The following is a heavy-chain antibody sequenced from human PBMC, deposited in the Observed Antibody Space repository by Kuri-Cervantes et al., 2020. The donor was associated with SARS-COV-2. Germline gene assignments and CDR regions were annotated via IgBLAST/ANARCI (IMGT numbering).Heavy chain of an antibody. CDR3: AREYVYDTTGYFYWYFDL. D-gene: IGHD3-22*01. CDR2: ISSDGGNK. V-gene: IGHV3-30-3*01. Sequence: GGSLRLSCEVSGFTFSSHAMHWVRQAQGKGLEWVAVISSDGGNKYYADSVRGRFTNSRDNSKNTLYLRLNTLRAEDTAVYHCAREYVYDTTGYFYWYFDLWGRGTLVTVSS. J-gene: IGHJ2*01. CDR1: GFTFSSHA.